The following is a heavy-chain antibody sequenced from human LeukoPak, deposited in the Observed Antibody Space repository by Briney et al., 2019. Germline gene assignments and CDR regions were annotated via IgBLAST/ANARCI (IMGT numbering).Heavy chain of an antibody. CDR1: GFTFSSSG. CDR3: ARPHRSSTSSYLCGYGTLASWYFDL. D-gene: IGHD2-2*01. V-gene: IGHV3-48*04. Sequence: PGGSLRLSCAASGFTFSSSGMNWVRQAPGKGLEWISYISLSSGVIYYADSVKGRFTISRDNAKNTLYLQMNSLRAEDTAVYYCARPHRSSTSSYLCGYGTLASWYFDLWGRGTLVTVSS. CDR2: ISLSSGVI. J-gene: IGHJ2*01.